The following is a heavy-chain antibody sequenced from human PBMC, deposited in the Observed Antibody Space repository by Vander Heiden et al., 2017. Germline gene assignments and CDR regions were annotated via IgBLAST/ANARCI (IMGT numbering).Heavy chain of an antibody. CDR3: ARALAYMTTVSYYFDY. Sequence: QVQLQESGPGLVKPSQTLSLTCTVSGGSISRGGYYWSWIRQNPGKGLEWIGYIYYSGSTYYNPSLKSRVTISVDTSKNQFSLKLSSVTAADTTVYYCARALAYMTTVSYYFDYWGQGTLVTVSS. J-gene: IGHJ4*02. V-gene: IGHV4-31*03. CDR2: IYYSGST. CDR1: GGSISRGGYY. D-gene: IGHD4-17*01.